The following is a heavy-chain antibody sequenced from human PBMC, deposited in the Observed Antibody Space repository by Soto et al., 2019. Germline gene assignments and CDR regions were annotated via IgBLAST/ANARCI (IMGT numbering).Heavy chain of an antibody. V-gene: IGHV4-59*01. CDR1: CGSISSYY. CDR3: ARDVWFGELFLGWFDP. J-gene: IGHJ5*02. Sequence: SETLSLTCTVSCGSISSYYWSWIRQPPGKGLEWIGYIYYSGNTNYNPSLKSRVTISVDTSKNQFSLKLSSVTAADTAVYYCARDVWFGELFLGWFDPWGQGTLVTVSS. D-gene: IGHD3-10*01. CDR2: IYYSGNT.